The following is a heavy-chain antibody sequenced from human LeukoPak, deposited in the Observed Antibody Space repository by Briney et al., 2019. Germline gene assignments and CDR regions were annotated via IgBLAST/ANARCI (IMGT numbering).Heavy chain of an antibody. J-gene: IGHJ4*02. CDR1: GFTFSTYN. Sequence: GGSLRLSCAASGFTFSTYNMNWVRQAPGQGLEWVSYISSSSTTIYYADSVKGRFTISRDSAKNSLYLQMNSLRAEDTAVYYCAKEYSGSFSPFPSYFDYWGQGTLVTVSS. V-gene: IGHV3-48*01. CDR2: ISSSSTTI. D-gene: IGHD1-26*01. CDR3: AKEYSGSFSPFPSYFDY.